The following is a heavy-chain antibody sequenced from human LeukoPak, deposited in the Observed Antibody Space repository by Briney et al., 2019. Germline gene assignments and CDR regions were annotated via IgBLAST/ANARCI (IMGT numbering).Heavy chain of an antibody. CDR2: IYYSGST. J-gene: IGHJ4*02. Sequence: SETLSLTCTVSGGSISSSSYYWGWIRQPPGKGLEWIGSIYYSGSTYYNPSLKSRVTISVDTSKNQFSLKLSSVTAADTAVYYCARLRSYGSGRSYYFDYWGQGTLVTVSS. CDR3: ARLRSYGSGRSYYFDY. V-gene: IGHV4-39*01. D-gene: IGHD3-10*01. CDR1: GGSISSSSYY.